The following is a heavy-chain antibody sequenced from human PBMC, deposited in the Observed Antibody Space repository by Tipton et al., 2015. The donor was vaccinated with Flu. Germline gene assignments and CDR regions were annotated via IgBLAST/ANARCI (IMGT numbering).Heavy chain of an antibody. J-gene: IGHJ4*02. CDR2: IWFDGSNT. CDR3: AKDISVSGSDYLDS. CDR1: GFTFSRSG. Sequence: SLRLSCAASGFTFSRSGMHWVRQAPGRGLEWVAVIWFDGSNTYYADSVKGRFTISRDNSKNTLYLQMSSLGADDTAVYYCAKDISVSGSDYLDSWGQGTLVTVPS. D-gene: IGHD3-10*01. V-gene: IGHV3-33*06.